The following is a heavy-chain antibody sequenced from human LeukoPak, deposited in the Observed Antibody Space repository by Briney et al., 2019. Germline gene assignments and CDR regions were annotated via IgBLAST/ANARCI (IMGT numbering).Heavy chain of an antibody. CDR3: ARGSTLRVRAHFDY. CDR2: INPNSGGT. J-gene: IGHJ4*02. V-gene: IGHV1-2*02. D-gene: IGHD1-26*01. Sequence: GASVTVSFKASGYTFTVYYMHWVRQAPGQGLEWMGWINPNSGGTNYAQKFQGRVTMTRDTSISTAYMELSRLRSDDTAVYYCARGSTLRVRAHFDYWGQGTLVTVSS. CDR1: GYTFTVYY.